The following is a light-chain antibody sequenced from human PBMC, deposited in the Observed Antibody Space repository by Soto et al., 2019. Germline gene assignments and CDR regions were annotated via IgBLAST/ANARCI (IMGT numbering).Light chain of an antibody. CDR1: SSDVGGYKY. Sequence: QSALTQPPSASGSPGQSVTISCTGTSSDVGGYKYVSWYQQHPGKAPKLMIFEVNKRPSGGPDRFSGSKSGNTASLTVSGLQAEDEADYYCSSYAGINNLGVFGTGTKVTV. CDR2: EVN. J-gene: IGLJ1*01. V-gene: IGLV2-8*01. CDR3: SSYAGINNLGV.